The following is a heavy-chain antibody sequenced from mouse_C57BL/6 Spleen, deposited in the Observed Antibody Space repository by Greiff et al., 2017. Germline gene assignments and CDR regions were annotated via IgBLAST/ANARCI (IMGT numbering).Heavy chain of an antibody. V-gene: IGHV1-15*01. D-gene: IGHD4-1*01. CDR1: GYTFTDYE. CDR2: IDPETGGT. CDR3: TRRGPLTAYFDY. Sequence: QVQLKESGAELVRPGASVTLSCKASGYTFTDYEMHWVKQTPVHGLEWIGAIDPETGGTAYNQKFKGKAILTADKSSSTAYMELRSLTSEDSAVYYCTRRGPLTAYFDYWGQGTTLTVSS. J-gene: IGHJ2*01.